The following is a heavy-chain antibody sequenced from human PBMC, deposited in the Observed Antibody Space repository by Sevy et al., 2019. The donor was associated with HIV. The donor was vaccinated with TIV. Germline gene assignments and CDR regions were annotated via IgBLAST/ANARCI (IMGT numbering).Heavy chain of an antibody. J-gene: IGHJ4*02. CDR3: TRWKGAQCIFDY. V-gene: IGHV3-49*04. Sequence: GGSQRLSCTASGFSFGDYAMNWVRQAPGKGLEWVAFLKNKARGGTLDHAASVKGRFTISRDDSKSIVYLQMNDLRTEDTGVYYCTRWKGAQCIFDYWGQGALVTVSS. CDR1: GFSFGDYA. D-gene: IGHD1-1*01. CDR2: LKNKARGGTL.